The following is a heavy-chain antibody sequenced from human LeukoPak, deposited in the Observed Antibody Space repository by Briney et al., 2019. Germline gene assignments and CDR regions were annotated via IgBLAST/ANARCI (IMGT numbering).Heavy chain of an antibody. Sequence: ASETLSLTCTVSGYSISSGYYWGWIRQPPGKGLEWIGEINHSGSTNYNPSLKSRVTISVDTSKNQFSLKLSSVTAADTAVYYCARGRRQSGDYWGQGTLVTVSS. D-gene: IGHD3-10*01. CDR1: GYSISSGYY. J-gene: IGHJ4*02. V-gene: IGHV4-38-2*02. CDR2: INHSGST. CDR3: ARGRRQSGDY.